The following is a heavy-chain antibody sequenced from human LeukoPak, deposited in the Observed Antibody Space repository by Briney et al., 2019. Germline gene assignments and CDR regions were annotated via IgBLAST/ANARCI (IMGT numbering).Heavy chain of an antibody. CDR2: ISWNSGSI. Sequence: PGRSLRLSCAASGFTFDDYAMHWVRQAPGKGLEWVSGISWNSGSIGYADSVKGRFTISRDNAKNSLYLQTNSLRAEDTALYYCAKAYLIAAAGYYFDYWGQGTLVTVSS. CDR3: AKAYLIAAAGYYFDY. D-gene: IGHD6-13*01. CDR1: GFTFDDYA. V-gene: IGHV3-9*01. J-gene: IGHJ4*02.